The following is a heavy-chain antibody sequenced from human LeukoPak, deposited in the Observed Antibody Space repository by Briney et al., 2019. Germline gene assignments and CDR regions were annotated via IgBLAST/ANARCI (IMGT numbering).Heavy chain of an antibody. CDR2: IYHSGST. Sequence: PSETLSLTCTVSGDSISSYYWSWIRQPPGKGLEWIGYIYHSGSTNYNPSLKSRATISVDTSKNQFSLKLSSVTAADTAVYYCARGRRERVGSSWYYWGQGTLVTVSS. J-gene: IGHJ4*02. D-gene: IGHD6-13*01. CDR1: GDSISSYY. CDR3: ARGRRERVGSSWYY. V-gene: IGHV4-59*12.